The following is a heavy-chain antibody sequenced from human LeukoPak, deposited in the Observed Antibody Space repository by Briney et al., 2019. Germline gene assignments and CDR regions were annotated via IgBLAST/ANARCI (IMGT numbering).Heavy chain of an antibody. J-gene: IGHJ4*02. D-gene: IGHD3-9*01. Sequence: GRSLRLSCAASGFTFSSYAMHWVRQAPGKGLEWVAVISYDGSNKYYADSVKGRFTISRDNSKNTLYLQMNSLRAEDTAVYYCARVQHDILTTMGYWGQGTLVTVSS. CDR2: ISYDGSNK. CDR1: GFTFSSYA. V-gene: IGHV3-30-3*01. CDR3: ARVQHDILTTMGY.